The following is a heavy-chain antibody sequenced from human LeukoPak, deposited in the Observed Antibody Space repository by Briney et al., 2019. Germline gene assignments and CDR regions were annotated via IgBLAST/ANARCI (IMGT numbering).Heavy chain of an antibody. CDR2: MNHSGST. D-gene: IGHD5-18*01. Sequence: SETLSLTCAVCGGSFSGYYWSWLRQPPGKGLEWLGEMNHSGSTNYNPSNKRRVTISVDTPKNQFSLKLSSVTAADTAVYYCARRGYSYGYLLVWGQGTLVTVSS. J-gene: IGHJ4*02. CDR1: GGSFSGYY. V-gene: IGHV4-34*01. CDR3: ARRGYSYGYLLV.